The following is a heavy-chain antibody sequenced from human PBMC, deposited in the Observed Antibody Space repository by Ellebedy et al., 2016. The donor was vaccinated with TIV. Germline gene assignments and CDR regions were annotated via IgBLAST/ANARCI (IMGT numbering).Heavy chain of an antibody. CDR3: VRDASYTSSWFDY. V-gene: IGHV3-30*10. CDR1: GFTFSSFA. J-gene: IGHJ4*02. CDR2: ISYDEGYK. D-gene: IGHD6-13*01. Sequence: GESLKISCAASGFTFSSFAMHWVRQAPGKGLEWVAVISYDEGYKFYTDSVKGRFTVSRGNSKNTLSLQMDSLRGEDSAGYYCVRDASYTSSWFDYWGQGALVSVSS.